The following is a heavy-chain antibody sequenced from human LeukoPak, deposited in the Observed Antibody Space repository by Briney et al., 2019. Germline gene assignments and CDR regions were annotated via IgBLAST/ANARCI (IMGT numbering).Heavy chain of an antibody. Sequence: KPSETLSLTCAVYGGSFSGYYWSWIRQPPGKGLEWIGEINHSGSTNNNPSLKSRVTISVDTSKNQFSLKLSSVTAADTAVYYCARGRSGYSYGYYYYYYMDVWGKGTTVTVSS. CDR3: ARGRSGYSYGYYYYYYMDV. CDR2: INHSGST. D-gene: IGHD5-18*01. V-gene: IGHV4-34*01. J-gene: IGHJ6*03. CDR1: GGSFSGYY.